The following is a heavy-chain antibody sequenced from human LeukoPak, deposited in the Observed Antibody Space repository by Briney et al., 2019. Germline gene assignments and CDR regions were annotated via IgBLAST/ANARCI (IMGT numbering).Heavy chain of an antibody. V-gene: IGHV3-7*01. J-gene: IGHJ4*02. CDR1: GFTLSSYW. Sequence: GGSLRLSCAASGFTLSSYWMSWVRQAPGKGLEWVANIKQDGSEKYYVDSVKGRFTISRDNAKNSLYLQMNSLRAEDTAMYYCARDGSSSSDWGQGTLVTVSS. CDR3: ARDGSSSSD. D-gene: IGHD6-6*01. CDR2: IKQDGSEK.